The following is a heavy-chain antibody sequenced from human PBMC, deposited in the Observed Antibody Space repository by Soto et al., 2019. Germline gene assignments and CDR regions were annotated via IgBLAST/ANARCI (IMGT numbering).Heavy chain of an antibody. V-gene: IGHV4-59*08. CDR3: ARQMRSSWYRDGVGWFDP. J-gene: IGHJ5*02. Sequence: QVQLQESGPGLVKPSETLSLTCTVSGGSISSYYWSWIRQPPGKGLEWIGYIYYSGSTNYNPSLKSRVTISVDTSKKQFSLKLSSVTAADTAVYYCARQMRSSWYRDGVGWFDPWGQGTLVTVSS. CDR1: GGSISSYY. D-gene: IGHD6-13*01. CDR2: IYYSGST.